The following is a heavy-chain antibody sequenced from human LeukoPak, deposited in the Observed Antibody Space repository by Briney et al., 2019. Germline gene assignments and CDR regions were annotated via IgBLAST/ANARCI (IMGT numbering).Heavy chain of an antibody. CDR1: GYTFPSYY. J-gene: IGHJ6*02. CDR2: MNPNSGNT. Sequence: ASVKVSCKACGYTFPSYYIIWVRQATAQGLVWMVWMNPNSGNTGYAQQFQGRVTMTRNTSISTAYMELSSLRCEDTAVYYCGIFGVVPTSRYRVMDVWGQGTTVTVSS. D-gene: IGHD3-3*01. V-gene: IGHV1-8*01. CDR3: GIFGVVPTSRYRVMDV.